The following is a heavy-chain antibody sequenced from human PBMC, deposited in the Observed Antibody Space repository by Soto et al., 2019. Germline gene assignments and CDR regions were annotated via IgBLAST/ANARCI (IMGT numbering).Heavy chain of an antibody. D-gene: IGHD4-17*01. CDR1: GGSFSGYY. CDR2: INHSGST. CDR3: ARTSRQDGHLHYYYYYYMDV. J-gene: IGHJ6*03. Sequence: PSETLSLTCAVYGGSFSGYYWSWIRQPPGKGLEWIGEINHSGSTNYNPSLKSRVTISVDTSKNQFSLKLSSVTAADTAVYYCARTSRQDGHLHYYYYYYMDVWGKGTTVTVSS. V-gene: IGHV4-34*01.